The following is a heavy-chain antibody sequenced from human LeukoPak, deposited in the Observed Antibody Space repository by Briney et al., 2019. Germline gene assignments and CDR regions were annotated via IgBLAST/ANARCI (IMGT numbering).Heavy chain of an antibody. CDR3: ARGPGYSSSNWFDP. V-gene: IGHV3-30*14. CDR1: GFTFSSYA. Sequence: GGSLRLSCAASGFTFSSYAMHWVRQAPGKGLEWVAVISYDGSNKYYADSVKGRFTISRDNSKNTLYLQMNSLRAEDTAVYYCARGPGYSSSNWFDPWGQGTLVTVSS. D-gene: IGHD6-13*01. CDR2: ISYDGSNK. J-gene: IGHJ5*02.